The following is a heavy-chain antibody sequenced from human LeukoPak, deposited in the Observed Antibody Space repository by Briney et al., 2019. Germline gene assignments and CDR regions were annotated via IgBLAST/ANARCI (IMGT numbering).Heavy chain of an antibody. V-gene: IGHV4-39*01. CDR3: ARRIAARRYYYYYGMDV. CDR2: IYYSGST. CDR1: GGSISSSSYY. J-gene: IGHJ6*02. Sequence: SETLSLTCTVSGGSISSSSYYWGWIRQPPGKGLEWIGSIYYSGSTHYNPSLKSRVTISVDTSKNQFSLKLSSVTAADTAVYYCARRIAARRYYYYYGMDVWGQGTTVTVSS. D-gene: IGHD6-6*01.